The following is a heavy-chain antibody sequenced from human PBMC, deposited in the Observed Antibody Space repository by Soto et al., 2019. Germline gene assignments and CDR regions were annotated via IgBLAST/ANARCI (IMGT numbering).Heavy chain of an antibody. V-gene: IGHV3-48*01. CDR1: GFTFSSYS. D-gene: IGHD6-13*01. CDR2: ISSSSRTI. CDR3: ERKGIAPTGTHDAFDI. Sequence: GGSLRLSCAASGFTFSSYSMNWVRQAPGKGLEWVSYISSSSRTIYYTDSVKGRFTISRDNAKNSLYLQMNSLRAEDTAVYYCERKGIAPTGTHDAFDIGGQGTMVTV. J-gene: IGHJ3*02.